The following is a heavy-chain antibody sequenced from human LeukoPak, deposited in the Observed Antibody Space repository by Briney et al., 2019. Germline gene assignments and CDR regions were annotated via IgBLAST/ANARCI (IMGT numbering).Heavy chain of an antibody. V-gene: IGHV3-23*01. CDR1: GFTFSSYA. D-gene: IGHD6-13*01. J-gene: IGHJ4*02. Sequence: GGSLRLSCAASGFTFSSYAMSWVRQAPGKGLEWVSAISGSGGSTYYADSVKGRFTISRDNSKNTLYLQMNSLRAEDTAVYYCAKGRGFSSSWYGNYFDYRGQGTLVTVSS. CDR3: AKGRGFSSSWYGNYFDY. CDR2: ISGSGGST.